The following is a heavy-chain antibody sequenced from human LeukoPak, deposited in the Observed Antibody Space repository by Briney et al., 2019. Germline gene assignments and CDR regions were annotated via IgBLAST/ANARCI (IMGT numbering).Heavy chain of an antibody. D-gene: IGHD3-3*01. V-gene: IGHV4-4*07. CDR1: GGSISSYY. Sequence: SETLSLTCTVSGGSISSYYWSWIRQPAGKGLEWIGRIYTSGSTNYNPSLKSRVTMSVDTSKNQFSLKLSSVTAADTAVYYCARDYYDFWSGLYYYYYMDVWGKGTTVTVSS. CDR2: IYTSGST. CDR3: ARDYYDFWSGLYYYYYMDV. J-gene: IGHJ6*03.